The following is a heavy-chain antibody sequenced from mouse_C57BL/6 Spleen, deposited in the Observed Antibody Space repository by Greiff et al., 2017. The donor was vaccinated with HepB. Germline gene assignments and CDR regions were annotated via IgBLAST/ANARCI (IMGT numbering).Heavy chain of an antibody. J-gene: IGHJ3*01. Sequence: VKLQEPGAELVMPGASVKLSCKASGYTFTSYWMHWVKQRPGQGLEWIGEIDPSDSYTNYNQKFKGKSTLTVDKSSSTAYMQLSSLTSEDSAVYYCARGSPSWFAYWGQGTLVTVSA. V-gene: IGHV1-69*01. CDR1: GYTFTSYW. CDR3: ARGSPSWFAY. CDR2: IDPSDSYT.